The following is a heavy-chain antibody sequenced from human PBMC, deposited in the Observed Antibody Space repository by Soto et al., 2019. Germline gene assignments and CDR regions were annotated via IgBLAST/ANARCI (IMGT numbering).Heavy chain of an antibody. D-gene: IGHD3-22*01. V-gene: IGHV3-74*01. Sequence: EVQLVESGGGLVQPGGSLRLSCAASGFSLSTHWMHWVRQVPGKGLVWVSRINGDGSQTTYADSVRGRLTVSRDNAKNTLYLQMNNLRVEDTAGSYCAGDSPYDSTVAGDYWGQGTLVNVSS. J-gene: IGHJ4*02. CDR2: INGDGSQT. CDR1: GFSLSTHW. CDR3: AGDSPYDSTVAGDY.